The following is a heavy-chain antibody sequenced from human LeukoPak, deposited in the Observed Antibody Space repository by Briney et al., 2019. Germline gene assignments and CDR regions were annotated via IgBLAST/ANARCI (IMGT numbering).Heavy chain of an antibody. CDR1: GYSINSGNY. CDR2: IYHSGST. D-gene: IGHD6-19*01. CDR3: AREEVAVAGTQDD. J-gene: IGHJ4*02. V-gene: IGHV4-38-2*02. Sequence: PSETLSLTCAVSGYSINSGNYWGRIRQPPGKGLEWIGSIYHSGSTYYNPSLKSRVTISVDTSKNQFSLKLSSVTAADTAVYYCAREEVAVAGTQDDWGQGTLVTVSS.